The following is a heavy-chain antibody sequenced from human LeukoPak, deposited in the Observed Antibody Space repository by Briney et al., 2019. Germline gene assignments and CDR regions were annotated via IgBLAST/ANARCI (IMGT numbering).Heavy chain of an antibody. V-gene: IGHV3-9*03. Sequence: PGRSLRLSCAASGFTFDDYAMHWVRQAPGKGLEWVSGISWNSGSIGYADSVKGRFTISRDNAKNSLYLQMNSQRAEDMALYYCAKDEFVASDFTGAFDIWGQGTMVTVSS. CDR3: AKDEFVASDFTGAFDI. J-gene: IGHJ3*02. CDR2: ISWNSGSI. D-gene: IGHD2-8*02. CDR1: GFTFDDYA.